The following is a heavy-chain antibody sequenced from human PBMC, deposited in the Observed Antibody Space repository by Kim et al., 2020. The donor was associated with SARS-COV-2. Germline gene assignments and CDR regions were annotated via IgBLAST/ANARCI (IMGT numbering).Heavy chain of an antibody. CDR3: ARGVYSYGSYYGMDV. Sequence: GGSLRLSCAASGFTFSSYGMHWVRQAPGKGLEWVAVIWYDGSNKYYADSVKGRFTISRDNSKNTLYLQMNSLRAEDTAVYYCARGVYSYGSYYGMDVWGQGTTVTVSS. J-gene: IGHJ6*02. CDR2: IWYDGSNK. CDR1: GFTFSSYG. V-gene: IGHV3-33*01. D-gene: IGHD5-18*01.